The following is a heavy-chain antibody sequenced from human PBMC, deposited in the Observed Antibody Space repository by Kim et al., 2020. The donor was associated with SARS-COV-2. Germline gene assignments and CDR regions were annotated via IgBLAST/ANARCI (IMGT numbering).Heavy chain of an antibody. D-gene: IGHD2-21*01. V-gene: IGHV3-48*03. CDR3: ARETINCGGDCYDY. Sequence: ANSVKGRFTDSRDSAKNSLYLQMDSLTDEDSAVYYCARETINCGGDCYDYWGQGTRVTVSS. J-gene: IGHJ4*02.